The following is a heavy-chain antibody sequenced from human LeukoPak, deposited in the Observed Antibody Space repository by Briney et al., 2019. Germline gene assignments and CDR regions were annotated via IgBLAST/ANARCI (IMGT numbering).Heavy chain of an antibody. CDR3: ARLGPGRDVSNSFDL. J-gene: IGHJ4*02. CDR2: ISSRSTYR. Sequence: PGGSLSLSCEASGFSFSMYDMTWVRQAPGKGLEYVPSISSRSTYRFSADSVRGRFTISRDDAKNLLFLHMNSLRGDDTAVYYCARLGPGRDVSNSFDLWGQGTLVTVSS. D-gene: IGHD5-24*01. CDR1: GFSFSMYD. V-gene: IGHV3-21*06.